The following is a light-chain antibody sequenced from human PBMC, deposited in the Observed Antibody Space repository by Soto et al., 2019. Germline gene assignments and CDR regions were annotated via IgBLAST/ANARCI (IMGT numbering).Light chain of an antibody. CDR1: SSDVGGYNY. V-gene: IGLV2-14*03. CDR3: SSYSSTNTHV. J-gene: IGLJ1*01. CDR2: DVS. Sequence: QSVLTQPASVSGSPGQSITISCTGTSSDVGGYNYVSWYQQHPGKAPKLMIYDVSNRPSGVSNRFSGSKSGNTASLTISGLQAADEADYYCSSYSSTNTHVFGTGTKVTVL.